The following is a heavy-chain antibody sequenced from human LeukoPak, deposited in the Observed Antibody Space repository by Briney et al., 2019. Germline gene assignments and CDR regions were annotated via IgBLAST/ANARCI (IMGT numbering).Heavy chain of an antibody. D-gene: IGHD2-2*01. CDR2: IYTSGST. CDR3: ARHPRYCSSSSCYRGGDFDY. V-gene: IGHV4-61*02. J-gene: IGHJ4*02. CDR1: GDSISSGNYY. Sequence: SETLSFTCTVSGDSISSGNYYWSWIRQPAGKGLEWIGRIYTSGSTNYNPSLKSRVTISVDTSKNQFSLKPSSVTAADTAVYYCARHPRYCSSSSCYRGGDFDYWGQGTLVTVSS.